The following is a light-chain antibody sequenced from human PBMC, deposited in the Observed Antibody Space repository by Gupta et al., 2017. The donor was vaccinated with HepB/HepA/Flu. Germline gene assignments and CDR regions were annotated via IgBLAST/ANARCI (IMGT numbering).Light chain of an antibody. J-gene: IGKJ1*01. Sequence: IQLPHSPSSLSASIGDRVTITCRASQNIRNNLNWYQQMPGKAPKVLIYGASNLQSGVPSRFSGSGSGTDFTLTISSLQPEDFATFYCQQSFRSPPTFGQGTKVEIK. CDR2: GAS. CDR1: QNIRNN. V-gene: IGKV1-39*01. CDR3: QQSFRSPPT.